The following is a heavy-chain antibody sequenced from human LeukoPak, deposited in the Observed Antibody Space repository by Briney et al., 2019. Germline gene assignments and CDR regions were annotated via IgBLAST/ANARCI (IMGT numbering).Heavy chain of an antibody. Sequence: GASVKVSCQASGYTFTSYGISWVRPPPGQGLAGMGWISAYNGNTNYAQKLQGRVTMTTDTSTSTAYMELRRLRSDDTAVYYCARDSLNAELRSRWFDLWGQGTLVTVSS. CDR3: ARDSLNAELRSRWFDL. CDR2: ISAYNGNT. CDR1: GYTFTSYG. D-gene: IGHD1-7*01. J-gene: IGHJ5*02. V-gene: IGHV1-18*01.